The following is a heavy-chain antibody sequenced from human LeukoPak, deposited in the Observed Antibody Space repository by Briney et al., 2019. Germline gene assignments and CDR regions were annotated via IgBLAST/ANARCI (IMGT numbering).Heavy chain of an antibody. Sequence: GGSLRLSCAASGFTFSSCNMNWVRQAPGKGLEWVSSVSSSSSYTYYAESVKGRFTISRDNAKNSLYLQMNSLRAEDTAVYYCARDSGLQYYFDYWGQGTLVTVSS. CDR2: VSSSSSYT. V-gene: IGHV3-21*01. D-gene: IGHD1-14*01. J-gene: IGHJ4*02. CDR1: GFTFSSCN. CDR3: ARDSGLQYYFDY.